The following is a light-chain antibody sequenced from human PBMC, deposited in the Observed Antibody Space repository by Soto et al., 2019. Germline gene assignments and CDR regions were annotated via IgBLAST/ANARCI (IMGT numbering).Light chain of an antibody. J-gene: IGKJ1*01. Sequence: EVVMTQSPATLSVSPGERATLSCWASQSVRSSLAWYQQKPGQAPRLLIYDASARATDIPARFSGSGSGTEFTLTISSLQSEDSAVDFCQQYNNWPGKFGQGTKV. CDR1: QSVRSS. CDR2: DAS. CDR3: QQYNNWPGK. V-gene: IGKV3-15*01.